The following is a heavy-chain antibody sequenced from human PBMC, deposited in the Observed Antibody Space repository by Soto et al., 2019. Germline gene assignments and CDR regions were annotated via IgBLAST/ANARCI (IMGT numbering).Heavy chain of an antibody. J-gene: IGHJ5*02. CDR2: IAYDGTNK. V-gene: IGHV3-33*05. Sequence: GGSLRLSCAASGFTFGHYGMHWVRQAPGKGLEWVEVIAYDGTNKHHSDSVKGRFTIARDNARNSVFLHLNSLRAEDTAVYYCARDNDGAQFASSYNDLWGQGTLVTVSS. CDR1: GFTFGHYG. CDR3: ARDNDGAQFASSYNDL. D-gene: IGHD6-6*01.